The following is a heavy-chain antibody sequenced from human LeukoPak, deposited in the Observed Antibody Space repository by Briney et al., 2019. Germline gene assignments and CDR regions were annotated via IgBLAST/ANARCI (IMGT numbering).Heavy chain of an antibody. V-gene: IGHV3-23*01. CDR3: AKRLKRNYYYHYAMDV. D-gene: IGHD3-22*01. CDR2: IDDSGVIR. Sequence: GTLSLTCAVSGGSISSNNWWGWVRQAPGKGLEWVSRIDDSGVIRSYADSVKGRFTISRDNSKMTLTLQMNSLRAEDTAVYYCAKRLKRNYYYHYAMDVWGQGTTVTVSS. J-gene: IGHJ6*02. CDR1: GGSISSNN.